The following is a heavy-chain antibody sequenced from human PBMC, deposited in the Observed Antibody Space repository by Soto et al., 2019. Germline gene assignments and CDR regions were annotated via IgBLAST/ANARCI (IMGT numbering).Heavy chain of an antibody. J-gene: IGHJ6*02. CDR3: ARAGRGYCSGGSCYSGLHGMDV. CDR2: IYHSGST. V-gene: IGHV4-4*02. D-gene: IGHD2-15*01. CDR1: GGSISSSNW. Sequence: QVQLQESGPGLVKPSGTLSLTCAVSGGSISSSNWWSWVRQPPGKGLEWIGEIYHSGSTNYNPSLKSRVTISVDKSKTQVALKLSSVTAADTAVYYCARAGRGYCSGGSCYSGLHGMDVWGQGTTVTVSS.